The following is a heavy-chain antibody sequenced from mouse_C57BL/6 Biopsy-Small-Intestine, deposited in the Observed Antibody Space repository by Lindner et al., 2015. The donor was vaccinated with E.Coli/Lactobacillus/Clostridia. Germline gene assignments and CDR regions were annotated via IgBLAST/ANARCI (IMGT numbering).Heavy chain of an antibody. J-gene: IGHJ2*01. CDR2: INPSSAYT. CDR1: GYTFSSYT. Sequence: QLQESGAKLARPGASVKMSCKASGYTFSSYTMHWVKQRPGQGLEWIGYINPSSAYTDYNQKFKDKATLTADKSSSTAYMQLRSLTSEDSAVYYCARESGGRVYFDYWGQGTTLTVSS. CDR3: ARESGGRVYFDY. D-gene: IGHD1-3*01. V-gene: IGHV1-4*01.